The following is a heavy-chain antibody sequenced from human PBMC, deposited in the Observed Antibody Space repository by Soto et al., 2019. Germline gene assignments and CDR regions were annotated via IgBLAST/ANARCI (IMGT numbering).Heavy chain of an antibody. CDR2: IYYSGST. CDR1: GGSISSGGYY. J-gene: IGHJ4*02. CDR3: ARDSSRGFDC. D-gene: IGHD6-13*01. V-gene: IGHV4-31*03. Sequence: PSETLSLTCTVSGGSISSGGYYWSWIRQHPGKGLEWIGYIYYSGSTYYNPSLKSRVTISVDTSKNQFSLKLSSVTAADTAVYYCARDSSRGFDCWGQGTLVTVSS.